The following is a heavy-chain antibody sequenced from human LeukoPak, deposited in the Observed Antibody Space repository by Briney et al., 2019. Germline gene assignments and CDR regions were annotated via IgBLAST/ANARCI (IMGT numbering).Heavy chain of an antibody. V-gene: IGHV3-23*01. CDR2: IRGRDDST. CDR3: AKWGDYDILTGYYDPDY. D-gene: IGHD3-9*01. J-gene: IGHJ4*02. Sequence: PGASLRLSCAASGFTVSNYAMYCVRQAPGKGLEWVSAIRGRDDSTYYADSVKGRFTISRDTSKNTLFLQMNSLRAEDTAVYYCAKWGDYDILTGYYDPDYWGQGTLVTVSS. CDR1: GFTVSNYA.